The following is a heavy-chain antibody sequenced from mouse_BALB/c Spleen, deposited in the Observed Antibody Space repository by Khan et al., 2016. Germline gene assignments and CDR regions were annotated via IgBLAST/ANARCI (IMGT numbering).Heavy chain of an antibody. CDR3: TRGDYYGSGY. V-gene: IGHV3-1*02. Sequence: EVQLQEPGPDLVKPSQSLSLTCTATGYSISSGYSWHWIRQFPGNKLEWMAYIHYSGSTNYNPSLKSRISITRDTSKNQFFLQLISVTTEDTATYYCTRGDYYGSGYWGQGTTLTGSS. CDR2: IHYSGST. D-gene: IGHD1-1*01. J-gene: IGHJ2*01. CDR1: GYSISSGYS.